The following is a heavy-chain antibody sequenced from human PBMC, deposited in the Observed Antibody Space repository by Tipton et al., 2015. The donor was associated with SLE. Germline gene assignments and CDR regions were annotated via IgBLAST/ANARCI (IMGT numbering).Heavy chain of an antibody. CDR2: IYYSGST. V-gene: IGHV4-59*11. D-gene: IGHD4-17*01. CDR3: ARGSGLRPVGDY. Sequence: TLSLTCTVSGGSISSHYLSWIRQPPGKGLEWIGYIYYSGSTTYNPSLKSRVTISVDTSKNQFSLKLSSVTAADTAVYYCARGSGLRPVGDYWGQGTLVTVSS. CDR1: GGSISSHY. J-gene: IGHJ4*02.